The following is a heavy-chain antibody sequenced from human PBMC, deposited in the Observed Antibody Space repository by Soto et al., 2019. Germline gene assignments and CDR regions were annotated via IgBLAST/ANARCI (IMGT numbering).Heavy chain of an antibody. CDR3: ATSYGSGSQAFDH. Sequence: QVHLVQSGPELKKPGSSVRVSCKASGDTFSSYTINWVRQAPGMGLEWMGRTIPILSMSHYALKFQGRLTITADKSPSTTYMELSSLRSEDTAMYYFATSYGSGSQAFDHWGQGALVTVSS. CDR2: TIPILSMS. D-gene: IGHD3-10*01. V-gene: IGHV1-69*02. CDR1: GDTFSSYT. J-gene: IGHJ4*02.